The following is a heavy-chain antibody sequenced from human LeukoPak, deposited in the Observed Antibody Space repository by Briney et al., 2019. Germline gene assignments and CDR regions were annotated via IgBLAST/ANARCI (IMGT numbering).Heavy chain of an antibody. D-gene: IGHD2-21*01. J-gene: IGHJ5*02. V-gene: IGHV3-7*05. Sequence: GGSLRLSCAASGFTFSDYWMSWARQAPGKWLEWVANINQDGSEKYYVDSVKGRFTISRDNAKNSLYLQMNSLRAEDTAVYYCARHNSQRFRFDPWGRGTLVTVSS. CDR3: ARHNSQRFRFDP. CDR2: INQDGSEK. CDR1: GFTFSDYW.